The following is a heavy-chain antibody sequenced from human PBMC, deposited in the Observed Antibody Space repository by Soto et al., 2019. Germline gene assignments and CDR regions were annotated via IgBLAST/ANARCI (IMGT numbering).Heavy chain of an antibody. V-gene: IGHV4-59*01. D-gene: IGHD1-7*01. CDR2: IYYSGST. CDR1: GGSISSYY. CDR3: ARGRYNWNSRGWFDP. J-gene: IGHJ5*02. Sequence: NPSETLSLTCTVSGGSISSYYWSWIRQPPGKGLEWIGYIYYSGSTNYNPSLKSRVTISVDTSKNQFSLKLSSVTAADTAVYYCARGRYNWNSRGWFDPWGQGTLVTVSS.